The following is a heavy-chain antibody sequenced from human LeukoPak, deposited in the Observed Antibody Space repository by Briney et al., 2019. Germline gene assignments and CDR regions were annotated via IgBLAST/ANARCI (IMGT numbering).Heavy chain of an antibody. D-gene: IGHD6-13*01. V-gene: IGHV4-34*01. J-gene: IGHJ4*02. Sequence: SETLSLTCAVYGGSFTGYYWSWIRQPPGKGLEWIGEINHSGSTNYNPSLKSRVTISVDTSKNQFSLKLSSVTAADTAVYYCARTIAAATWGFDYWGQGTLVTVSS. CDR2: INHSGST. CDR1: GGSFTGYY. CDR3: ARTIAAATWGFDY.